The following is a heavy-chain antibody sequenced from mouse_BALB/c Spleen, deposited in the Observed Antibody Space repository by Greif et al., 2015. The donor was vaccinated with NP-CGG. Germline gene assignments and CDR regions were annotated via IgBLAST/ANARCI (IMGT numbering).Heavy chain of an antibody. CDR1: GFTFSSYG. V-gene: IGHV5-6*01. J-gene: IGHJ2*01. Sequence: EVQGVESGGDLVKPGGSLKLSCAASGFTFSSYGMSWVRQTPDKRLEWVATISSGGSYTYYPDSVKGRFTISRDNAKNTLYLQMSSLKSEDTAMYYCARQEVFDYWGQGTTLTVSS. CDR2: ISSGGSYT. CDR3: ARQEVFDY.